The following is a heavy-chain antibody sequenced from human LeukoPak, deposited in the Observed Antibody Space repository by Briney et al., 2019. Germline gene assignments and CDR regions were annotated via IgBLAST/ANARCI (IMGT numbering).Heavy chain of an antibody. CDR3: ARADDSSGYYFNSFDY. J-gene: IGHJ4*02. V-gene: IGHV4-34*01. CDR1: GGSFSGYY. D-gene: IGHD3-22*01. CDR2: INHSGST. Sequence: SETLSLTCAVYGGSFSGYYWSWIRQPPGKGLEWIGEINHSGSTNYNPSLKSRVTISVDTSKNQFPLKLSSVTAADTAVYYCARADDSSGYYFNSFDYWGQGTLVTVSS.